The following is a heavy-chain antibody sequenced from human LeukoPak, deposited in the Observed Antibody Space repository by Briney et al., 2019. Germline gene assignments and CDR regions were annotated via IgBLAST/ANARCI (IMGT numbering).Heavy chain of an antibody. V-gene: IGHV3-23*01. CDR2: ISGSGGST. Sequence: GGSLRLSCAASGFTFSSYAMSRVRQAPGKGLEWVSAISGSGGSTYYADSVKGRFTISRDNSKNTLYLQMNSLRAEDTAVYYCAKVDFFASSGWFPFDYWGQGTLVTVSS. D-gene: IGHD6-19*01. J-gene: IGHJ4*02. CDR1: GFTFSSYA. CDR3: AKVDFFASSGWFPFDY.